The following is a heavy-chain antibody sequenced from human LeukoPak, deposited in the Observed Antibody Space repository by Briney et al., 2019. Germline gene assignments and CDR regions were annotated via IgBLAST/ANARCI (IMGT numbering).Heavy chain of an antibody. CDR3: ARVRDYLFDY. Sequence: ASVKVSCKASGYTFSGTGWYLYWLRQAPGQGLEWMGWIRPSTGDTDYALNLQGRVTLTTDTSTSTAYMELRSLRSDDTAVYYCARVRDYLFDYWGQGTLVTVSS. D-gene: IGHD2/OR15-2a*01. CDR2: IRPSTGDT. CDR1: GYTFSGTGW. J-gene: IGHJ4*02. V-gene: IGHV1-18*01.